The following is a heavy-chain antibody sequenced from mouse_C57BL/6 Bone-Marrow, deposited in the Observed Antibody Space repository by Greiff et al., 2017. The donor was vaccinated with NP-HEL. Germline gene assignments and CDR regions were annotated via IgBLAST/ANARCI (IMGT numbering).Heavy chain of an antibody. CDR2: IWSGGGT. CDR3: ARKGYGNIHYAMDY. J-gene: IGHJ4*01. Sequence: VQLQQSGPGLVQPSQSLSITCTASGFSLTSYGVHWVRQSPGKGLEWLGVIWSGGGTDYNAAFISRLSTSKDNSKSQVFFKMNSLQADDTAIYYCARKGYGNIHYAMDYWGQGTSVTVSS. D-gene: IGHD2-10*02. CDR1: GFSLTSYG. V-gene: IGHV2-2*01.